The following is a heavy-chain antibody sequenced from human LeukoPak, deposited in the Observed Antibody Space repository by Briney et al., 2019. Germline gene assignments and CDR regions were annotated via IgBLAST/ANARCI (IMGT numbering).Heavy chain of an antibody. CDR2: IYPGDSDT. J-gene: IGHJ4*02. CDR1: GYSFTTYW. D-gene: IGHD3-3*01. Sequence: GESLKISCKGSGYSFTTYWIGWVRQMPGKGLEWMGIIYPGDSDTRYSPSFQGQVTISADKSISTAYLQWSSLKASDTAMYYCARHEGGYYDFWSGYYKLFDYWGQGTLVTVSS. V-gene: IGHV5-51*01. CDR3: ARHEGGYYDFWSGYYKLFDY.